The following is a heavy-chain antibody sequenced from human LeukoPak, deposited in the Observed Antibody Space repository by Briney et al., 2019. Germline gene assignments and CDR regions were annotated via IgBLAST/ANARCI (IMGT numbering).Heavy chain of an antibody. CDR1: GFTISSYW. CDR2: IKQDGSEK. J-gene: IGHJ4*02. CDR3: ARWRAGPIYFDY. Sequence: PAGSLSLSCAASGFTISSYWMSWVRQAPGKGLEWVANIKQDGSEKYYVDSVKGRFTISRDNAKNSLYLQMNSLRAEDTAVYYCARWRAGPIYFDYWGQGTLVTVSS. V-gene: IGHV3-7*03. D-gene: IGHD6-19*01.